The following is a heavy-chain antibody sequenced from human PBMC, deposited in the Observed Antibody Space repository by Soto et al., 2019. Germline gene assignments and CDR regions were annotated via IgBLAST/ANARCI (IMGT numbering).Heavy chain of an antibody. CDR1: RDRFTSGQ. Sequence: GASVKSSCEASRDRFTSGQIQSARQSPEQGLEWMGMIDPSGGKTNFAQKFQGRVTMTRDTSTSTVYMALSSLRSEDTAIYFCGRVMRSLLSITALDSWGKGTLVTVSS. J-gene: IGHJ4*02. V-gene: IGHV1-46*01. CDR2: IDPSGGKT. D-gene: IGHD3-3*01. CDR3: GRVMRSLLSITALDS.